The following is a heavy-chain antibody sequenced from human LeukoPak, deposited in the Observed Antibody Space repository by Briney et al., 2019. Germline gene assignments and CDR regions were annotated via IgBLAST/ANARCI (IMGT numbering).Heavy chain of an antibody. CDR2: IYPDSGDT. CDR1: GYTFTVYY. D-gene: IGHD6-6*01. J-gene: IGHJ4*02. CDR3: ARFSHYSSSSGGAY. V-gene: IGHV1-2*06. Sequence: ASVKVSCKASGYTFTVYYIHWVRQAPGQGLEWMGRIYPDSGDTNYAQEFQGRVTMTRGTSISTAYMELSSLTSDDTAVYYCARFSHYSSSSGGAYWGQGTLVTVSS.